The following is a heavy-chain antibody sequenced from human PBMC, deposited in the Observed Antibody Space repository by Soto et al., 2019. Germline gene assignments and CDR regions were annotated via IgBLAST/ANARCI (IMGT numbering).Heavy chain of an antibody. D-gene: IGHD6-13*01. J-gene: IGHJ4*02. CDR3: ARGVPYSRPFDY. CDR1: GGSFSGYY. CDR2: INHSGST. V-gene: IGHV4-34*01. Sequence: QVQLQQWGAGLLKPSETLSLTCAVYGGSFSGYYWSWIRQPPGKGLEWIGEINHSGSTNYNPSLRSRVTISVDTSKNQFSLKLSSVTAADTAVYYCARGVPYSRPFDYWGQGTLVTVSS.